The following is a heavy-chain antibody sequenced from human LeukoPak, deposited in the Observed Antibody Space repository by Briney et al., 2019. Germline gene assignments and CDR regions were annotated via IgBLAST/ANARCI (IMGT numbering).Heavy chain of an antibody. Sequence: KPSETLSLTCAVYGGSFSGYYWSWIRQPPGKGLEWIGEINHSGNTNYNPSLKSRVTISVDTSKNQFSLKVSSLSAADTAVYYCARDKGARDAADRAEVTSDIWGPGTMVTVSS. D-gene: IGHD5-24*01. CDR2: INHSGNT. CDR3: ARDKGARDAADRAEVTSDI. J-gene: IGHJ3*02. V-gene: IGHV4-34*01. CDR1: GGSFSGYY.